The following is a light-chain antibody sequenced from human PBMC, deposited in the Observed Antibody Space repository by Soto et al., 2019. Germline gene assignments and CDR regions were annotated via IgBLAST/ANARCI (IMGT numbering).Light chain of an antibody. J-gene: IGLJ2*01. CDR1: SGHCTYA. CDR2: LNSDGSH. Sequence: QSVLTQSPSASASLGASVKLTGTLSSGHCTYAIAWHQQQPEKGPRYLMNLNSDGSHTKGDGIPDRFSGSSSGAERYLTISSLQSEDEADYYCQTWGTGIHVFGGGTQLTVL. V-gene: IGLV4-69*01. CDR3: QTWGTGIHV.